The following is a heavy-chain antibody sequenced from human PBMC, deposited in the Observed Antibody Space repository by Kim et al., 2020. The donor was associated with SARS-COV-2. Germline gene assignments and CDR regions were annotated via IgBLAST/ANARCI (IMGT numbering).Heavy chain of an antibody. J-gene: IGHJ6*02. CDR2: INLKGGGT. CDR3: ARGVLDV. D-gene: IGHD3-10*01. V-gene: IGHV1-2*02. Sequence: ASVKVSCKASGYIFTDYYIQWVRQVPGQGLEWMGWINLKGGGTNSTQKFQDRITMTRDTSITTAYMELRRLRSDDAAVYYCARGVLDVWGQGTTVTVSS. CDR1: GYIFTDYY.